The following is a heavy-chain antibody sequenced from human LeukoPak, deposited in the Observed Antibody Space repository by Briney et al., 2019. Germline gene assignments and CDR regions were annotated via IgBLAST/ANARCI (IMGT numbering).Heavy chain of an antibody. CDR2: INPNSGGT. Sequence: GASVKVSCKASGYTFTGYYMHWVRQAPGQGLEWMGWINPNSGGTNYAQKFQGRVTMTRDTSISTAYMELSRLRSDDTAVYYCARVAPYSSSWDNWFDPWGQGTLVTVSS. V-gene: IGHV1-2*02. CDR1: GYTFTGYY. J-gene: IGHJ5*02. D-gene: IGHD6-13*01. CDR3: ARVAPYSSSWDNWFDP.